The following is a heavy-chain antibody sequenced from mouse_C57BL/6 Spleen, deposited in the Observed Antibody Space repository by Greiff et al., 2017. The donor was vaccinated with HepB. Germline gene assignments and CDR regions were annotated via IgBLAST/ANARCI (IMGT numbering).Heavy chain of an antibody. D-gene: IGHD3-3*01. CDR3: ARRTADYAMDY. CDR2: IYPGDGDT. V-gene: IGHV1-80*01. J-gene: IGHJ4*01. Sequence: QVQLQQSGAELVKPGASVKISCKASGYAFSSYWMNWVKQRPGKGLEWIGQIYPGDGDTNYNGKFKGKATLTADKSSSTAYMQLSSLTSEDSAVSFCARRTADYAMDYWGQGTSVTVSS. CDR1: GYAFSSYW.